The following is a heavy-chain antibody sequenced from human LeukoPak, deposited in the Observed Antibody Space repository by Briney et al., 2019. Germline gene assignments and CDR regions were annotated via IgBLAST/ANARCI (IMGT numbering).Heavy chain of an antibody. Sequence: RGGSLRLSCAASGFTFSSYGMHWVRQAPGKGLEWVAVIWYDGSNKYYADSVKGRFTISRDNSKNTLYLQMNSLRAEDTAVYYCARVADSYGYYFDYWGQGTLVTVSP. CDR1: GFTFSSYG. J-gene: IGHJ4*02. D-gene: IGHD5-18*01. V-gene: IGHV3-33*01. CDR2: IWYDGSNK. CDR3: ARVADSYGYYFDY.